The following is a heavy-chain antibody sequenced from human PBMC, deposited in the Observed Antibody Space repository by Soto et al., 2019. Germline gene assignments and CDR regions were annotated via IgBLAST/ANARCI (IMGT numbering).Heavy chain of an antibody. D-gene: IGHD3-3*01. Sequence: SYAMHWVRQAPGKGLEYVSAISSNGGSTYYADSVKGRFTISRDNSKNTLYLQMSSLRAEDTAVYYCVKDRGGYDFWSGYFDYWGQGTLVTVSS. CDR3: VKDRGGYDFWSGYFDY. CDR2: ISSNGGST. J-gene: IGHJ4*02. CDR1: SYA. V-gene: IGHV3-64D*08.